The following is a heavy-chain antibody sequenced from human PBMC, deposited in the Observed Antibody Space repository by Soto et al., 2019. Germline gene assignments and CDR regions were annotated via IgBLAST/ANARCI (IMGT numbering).Heavy chain of an antibody. CDR3: ARDQGDSSGFRSY. V-gene: IGHV3-30*03. CDR1: GFTFSSYG. D-gene: IGHD3-22*01. J-gene: IGHJ1*01. Sequence: GGSLRLSCAASGFTFSSYGMHWVRQAPGKGLEWVAVISYDGSNKYYADSVKGRFTISRDNSKNTLYLQMNSLRAEDTAVYYCARDQGDSSGFRSYWGQGTLVTVSS. CDR2: ISYDGSNK.